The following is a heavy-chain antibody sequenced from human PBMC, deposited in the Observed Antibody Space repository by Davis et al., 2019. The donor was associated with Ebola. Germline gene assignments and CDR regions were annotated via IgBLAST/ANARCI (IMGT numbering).Heavy chain of an antibody. D-gene: IGHD2-2*01. CDR2: IHSSGST. V-gene: IGHV4-34*01. CDR1: GGSFSGYY. Sequence: SETLSLTCAVYGGSFSGYYWSWIRQPPGKGLEWIAYIHSSGSTKSNPSLKSRVTLSLDTSKNQFSLKLSSVTAADTAVYYCASVGGDSVVVPAAPYYMDVWGKGTTVTVSS. CDR3: ASVGGDSVVVPAAPYYMDV. J-gene: IGHJ6*03.